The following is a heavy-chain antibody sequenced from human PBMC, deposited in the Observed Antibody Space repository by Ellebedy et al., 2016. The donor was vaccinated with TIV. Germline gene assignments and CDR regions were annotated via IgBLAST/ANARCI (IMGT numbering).Heavy chain of an antibody. CDR3: ARSAYYGGKGYYYDF. D-gene: IGHD4-23*01. CDR2: INPDGSTT. CDR1: GFTFSSYW. Sequence: GESLKISCAASGFTFSSYWMHWVRQAPGKGLVWVSRINPDGSTTNYADSVKGRFTISRDNAKNTLYLQMNSLRAEDTAVYYCARSAYYGGKGYYYDFWGQGTLVTVSS. V-gene: IGHV3-74*01. J-gene: IGHJ4*02.